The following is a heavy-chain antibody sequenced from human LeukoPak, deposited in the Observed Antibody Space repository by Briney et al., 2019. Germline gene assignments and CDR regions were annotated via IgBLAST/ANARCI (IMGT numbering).Heavy chain of an antibody. V-gene: IGHV3-74*01. CDR2: IKSDGST. Sequence: GGSLRLSCAASGFTFSTYWMHWVRQAPGRGLVWVSRIKSDGSTNYADSVKGRFTISRDNANNTLSLQMNSLRPEDTGVYYCARAPSEIGGYYPEYFRHWGQGTLVTVSS. CDR1: GFTFSTYW. D-gene: IGHD3-22*01. J-gene: IGHJ1*01. CDR3: ARAPSEIGGYYPEYFRH.